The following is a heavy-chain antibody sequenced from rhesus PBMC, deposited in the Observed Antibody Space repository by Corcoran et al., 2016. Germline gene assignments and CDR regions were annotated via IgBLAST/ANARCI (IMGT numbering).Heavy chain of an antibody. CDR2: IHANLASP. D-gene: IGHD5-24*01. CDR1: GGSISGYYY. CDR3: GRDTAGTVGVD. Sequence: QVKLQQWGEGLVKPSETLSLTCAVYGGSISGYYYWSWIRQAPGKGLERIGNIHANLASPNCNPSLKNRVTISTDTSKNRFSLKLSSVTAADTAVYYCGRDTAGTVGVDWGQGVLVTVSS. J-gene: IGHJ4*01. V-gene: IGHV4-73*01.